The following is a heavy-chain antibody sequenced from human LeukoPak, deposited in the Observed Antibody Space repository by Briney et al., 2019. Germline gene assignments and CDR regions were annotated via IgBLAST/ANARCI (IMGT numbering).Heavy chain of an antibody. V-gene: IGHV3-7*01. CDR3: ARDERYCSSTNCYYHY. D-gene: IGHD2-2*01. Sequence: GGSLRLSCAASGFTFRTYWMSWVRQAPGKGLEFMANIKEAGSEKYYVDSVKGRFTISRDNDKNLVHLQMTSLRAEDTAVYFCARDERYCSSTNCYYHYWGQGTLVTVSS. CDR1: GFTFRTYW. CDR2: IKEAGSEK. J-gene: IGHJ4*02.